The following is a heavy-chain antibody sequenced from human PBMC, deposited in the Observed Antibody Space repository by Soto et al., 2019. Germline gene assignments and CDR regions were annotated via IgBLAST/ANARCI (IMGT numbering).Heavy chain of an antibody. CDR3: ATLRYYDSSGYYYPRGPFDY. V-gene: IGHV1-24*01. J-gene: IGHJ4*02. CDR2: FDPEDGET. CDR1: GYTLTELS. Sequence: GASVKVSCKVSGYTLTELSMHWVRQAPGKGLEWMGGFDPEDGETIYAQKFQGRVTMTEDTSTDTAYMELSSLRSEDTAVYYCATLRYYDSSGYYYPRGPFDYWGQGTLVTVSS. D-gene: IGHD3-22*01.